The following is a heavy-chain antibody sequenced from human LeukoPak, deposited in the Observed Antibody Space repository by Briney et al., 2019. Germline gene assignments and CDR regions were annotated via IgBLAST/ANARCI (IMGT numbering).Heavy chain of an antibody. V-gene: IGHV1-46*01. CDR2: INPSGGST. Sequence: GASVKVSCKASGYTFTSYYMHWVRQAPGQGLEWMGIINPSGGSTIYAQKFQGRVTMTEDTSTDTAYMELSSLRSEDTAVYYCATALPGSQLEVVVATIDAFDIWGQGTMVTVSS. J-gene: IGHJ3*02. D-gene: IGHD2-15*01. CDR1: GYTFTSYY. CDR3: ATALPGSQLEVVVATIDAFDI.